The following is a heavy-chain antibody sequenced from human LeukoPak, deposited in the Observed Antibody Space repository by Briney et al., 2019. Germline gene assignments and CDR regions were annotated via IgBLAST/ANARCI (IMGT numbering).Heavy chain of an antibody. CDR3: ARGGLSIAAAGKNWFDP. J-gene: IGHJ5*02. V-gene: IGHV4-34*01. D-gene: IGHD6-13*01. Sequence: SETLSLTCAVYGGSFSGYYWSWIRQPTGKGLEWIGETNHSGSTNYNPSLKSRVTISVDTSKNQFSLKLSSVTAADTAVYYCARGGLSIAAAGKNWFDPWGQGTLVTVSS. CDR1: GGSFSGYY. CDR2: TNHSGST.